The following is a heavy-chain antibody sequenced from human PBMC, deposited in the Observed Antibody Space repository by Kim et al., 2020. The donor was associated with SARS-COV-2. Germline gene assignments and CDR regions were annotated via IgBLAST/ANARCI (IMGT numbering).Heavy chain of an antibody. V-gene: IGHV4-31*03. CDR3: ARSVYYYGSGSYYQIDY. D-gene: IGHD3-10*01. J-gene: IGHJ4*02. Sequence: SETLSLTCTVSGGSISSGGYYWSWIRQHPGKGLEWIGYIYYSGSTYYNPSLKSRVTISVDTSKNQFSLKLSSVTAADTAVYYCARSVYYYGSGSYYQIDYWGQGTLVTVSS. CDR2: IYYSGST. CDR1: GGSISSGGYY.